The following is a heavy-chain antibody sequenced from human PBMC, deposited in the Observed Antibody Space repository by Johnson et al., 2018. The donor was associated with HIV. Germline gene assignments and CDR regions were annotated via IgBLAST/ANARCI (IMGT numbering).Heavy chain of an antibody. CDR3: ARVFYRYSNSFTAAFDI. Sequence: VQLVESGGGLVQPGGSLRLSCAASGFTFSNYMSWVRQAPGKGLEWVSVIYSGGSTYYADSVKGRFTISRDNSKNSLFLQMNRLRAEDTALYYCARVFYRYSNSFTAAFDIWGQGTMVTVSS. CDR1: GFTFSNY. CDR2: IYSGGST. J-gene: IGHJ3*02. V-gene: IGHV3-66*01. D-gene: IGHD6-6*01.